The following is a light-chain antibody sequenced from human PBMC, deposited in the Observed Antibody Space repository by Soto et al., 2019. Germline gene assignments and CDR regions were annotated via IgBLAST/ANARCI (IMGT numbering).Light chain of an antibody. Sequence: QSVLTQPASVSGSPGPSITLSCTGTSSDVGGYNYVSWYQQYPGEVPQLIIINVNNRPSGVSHRFSGSKSGNTASLTISGLQAEDEADYYCSSFTSSTTYVFGTGTKLTVL. CDR2: NVN. V-gene: IGLV2-14*01. J-gene: IGLJ1*01. CDR3: SSFTSSTTYV. CDR1: SSDVGGYNY.